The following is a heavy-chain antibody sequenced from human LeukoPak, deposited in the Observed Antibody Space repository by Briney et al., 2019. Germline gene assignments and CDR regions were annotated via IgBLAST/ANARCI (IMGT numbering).Heavy chain of an antibody. CDR1: GFTFSSYG. CDR2: ISYDGSNK. V-gene: IGHV3-30*03. J-gene: IGHJ4*02. D-gene: IGHD5-12*01. CDR3: ARDERGYSGYDHDY. Sequence: PGRSLRLSCAASGFTFSSYGMHWVRQAPGKGLEWVAVISYDGSNKYYADSVKGRFTISRDNSKNTLYLQMNSLRAEDTAVYYCARDERGYSGYDHDYWGQGTLVTVSS.